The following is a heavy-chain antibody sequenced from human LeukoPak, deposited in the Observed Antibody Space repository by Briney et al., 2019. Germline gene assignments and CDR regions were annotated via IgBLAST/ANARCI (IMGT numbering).Heavy chain of an antibody. D-gene: IGHD2-21*02. CDR1: GFAFSNYG. CDR3: ARIGAPGHCGGDCYSGDY. J-gene: IGHJ4*02. CDR2: IGTVGDT. V-gene: IGHV3-13*01. Sequence: GGSLRLSCAASGFAFSNYGMHWVRQAAGKGLEWVSAIGTVGDTYYLGSVKGRFIISRENAKNTLYLQMNSLTAGDTAVYYCARIGAPGHCGGDCYSGDYWGQGTLVAVSS.